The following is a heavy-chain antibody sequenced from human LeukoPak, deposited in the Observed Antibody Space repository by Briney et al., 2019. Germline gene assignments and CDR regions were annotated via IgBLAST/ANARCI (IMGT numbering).Heavy chain of an antibody. CDR3: ARDWYSGSYGFDY. J-gene: IGHJ4*02. CDR2: VSYTGDA. V-gene: IGHV4-39*07. Sequence: SETLSLTCTVSGASISTSRSYGAWVRQPPGKELEWIASVSYTGDAYYNPSLKSRVTISVETSKNQFSLKVRSVTASDTAVYYCARDWYSGSYGFDYWGQGTLVTVSS. D-gene: IGHD1-26*01. CDR1: GASISTSRSY.